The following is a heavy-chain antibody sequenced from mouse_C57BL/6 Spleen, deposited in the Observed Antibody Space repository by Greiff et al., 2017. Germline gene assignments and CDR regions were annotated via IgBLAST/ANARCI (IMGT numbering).Heavy chain of an antibody. J-gene: IGHJ1*03. CDR3: APHYYGSSPHGYFDV. D-gene: IGHD1-1*01. Sequence: EVQLQESGPGLVKPSQSLSLTCSVTGYSITSGYYWNWIRQFPGNKLEWMGYISYDGSNNYNPSLKNRISITRDTSKNQFFLKLNSVTTEDTATYYCAPHYYGSSPHGYFDVWGTGTTVTVSS. CDR2: ISYDGSN. CDR1: GYSITSGYY. V-gene: IGHV3-6*01.